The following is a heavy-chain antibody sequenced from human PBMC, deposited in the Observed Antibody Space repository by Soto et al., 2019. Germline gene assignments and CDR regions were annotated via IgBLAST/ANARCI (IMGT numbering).Heavy chain of an antibody. J-gene: IGHJ3*01. D-gene: IGHD1-7*01. V-gene: IGHV1-69*01. CDR3: AVQPGGNFYPYDAFDV. Sequence: QVQLVQSGAEVKKPGSSVNVSCKASGGTFISYAFTWVRQAPGHGLEWMGGIIPMFGTAHSVQKFQGRVTITADQSTSTAYMELSSLRSEDTAVYYCAVQPGGNFYPYDAFDVWGQGKMATGSS. CDR1: GGTFISYA. CDR2: IIPMFGTA.